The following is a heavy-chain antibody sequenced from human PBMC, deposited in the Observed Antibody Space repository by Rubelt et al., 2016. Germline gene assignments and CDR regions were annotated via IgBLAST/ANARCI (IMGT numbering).Heavy chain of an antibody. CDR3: ARGEYKYGMLGMDV. V-gene: IGHV3-66*02. D-gene: IGHD1-1*01. Sequence: ECGGGLVQPGGSLRLSCAASGFIVSSHYMNWVRQAPGKGLEWVSVIYSGDNSYYADSVKGRFTISRDISENTLYLQMSSLRAADTAVYYCARGEYKYGMLGMDVWGQGTTVTVSS. J-gene: IGHJ6*02. CDR1: GFIVSSHY. CDR2: IYSGDNS.